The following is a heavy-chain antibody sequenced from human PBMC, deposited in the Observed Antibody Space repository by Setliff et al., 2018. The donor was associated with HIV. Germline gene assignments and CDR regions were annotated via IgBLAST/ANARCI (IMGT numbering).Heavy chain of an antibody. CDR1: GFIFSDYA. D-gene: IGHD6-19*01. CDR2: ISYDGSHN. CDR3: ARVGVPFSSDRFFDN. J-gene: IGHJ4*02. V-gene: IGHV3-30*04. Sequence: GGSLRLSCAASGFIFSDYAMHWVRQAPGKGLEWVAVISYDGSHNYHADSVKGRFTISRDNTKNSLYLQMNGLRAADTGVYYCARVGVPFSSDRFFDNWGQGALVTVSS.